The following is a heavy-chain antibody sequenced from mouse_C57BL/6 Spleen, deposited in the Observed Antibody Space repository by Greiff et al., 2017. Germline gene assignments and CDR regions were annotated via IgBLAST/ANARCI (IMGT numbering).Heavy chain of an antibody. CDR3: ARPDSYAMDY. V-gene: IGHV1-81*01. CDR1: GYTFTSYG. CDR2: IYPRSGNT. Sequence: VQLQQSGAELARPGASVTLSCKASGYTFTSYGISWVKQRTGQGLEWIGEIYPRSGNTYYNEKFKGKATLTADKSSSTAYVELRSLTSEDSAFYFCARPDSYAMDYWGQGTSVTVSS. J-gene: IGHJ4*01.